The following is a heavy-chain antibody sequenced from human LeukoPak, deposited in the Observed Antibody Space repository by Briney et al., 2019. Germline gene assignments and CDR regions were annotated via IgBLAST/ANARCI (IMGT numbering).Heavy chain of an antibody. Sequence: GRSLRLSCAASGFTFSSYAMHWVRQAPGKGLEWVSYISSSSGTIYYADSVRDRFISSRDNAKNSLYLQMNSLRAEDTAVYYCARDSGGGNFDYWGQGIPVTVSS. J-gene: IGHJ4*02. CDR1: GFTFSSYA. CDR2: ISSSSGTI. V-gene: IGHV3-48*04. D-gene: IGHD4-23*01. CDR3: ARDSGGGNFDY.